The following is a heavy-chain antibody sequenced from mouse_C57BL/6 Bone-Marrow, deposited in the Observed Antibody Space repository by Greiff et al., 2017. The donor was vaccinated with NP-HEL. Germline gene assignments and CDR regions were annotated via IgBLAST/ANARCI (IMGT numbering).Heavy chain of an antibody. J-gene: IGHJ3*01. CDR3: ARDLITTVVATR. D-gene: IGHD1-1*01. V-gene: IGHV5-4*01. CDR1: GFTFSSYA. CDR2: ISDGGSYT. Sequence: EVHLVESGGGLVKPGGSLKLSCAASGFTFSSYAMSWVRQTPEKRLEWVATISDGGSYTYYPDNVKGRFTISRDNAKNNLYLQMSHLKSQDTAMYYCARDLITTVVATRGGQGTLVTVSA.